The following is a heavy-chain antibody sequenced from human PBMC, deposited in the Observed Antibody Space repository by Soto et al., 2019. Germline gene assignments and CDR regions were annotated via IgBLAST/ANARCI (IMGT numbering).Heavy chain of an antibody. CDR2: IIPIFGTA. J-gene: IGHJ6*02. Sequence: QVQLVQSGAEVKKPGSSVKVSCKASGGTFSSYAISWVRQAPGQGLEWMGGIIPIFGTANYAQKFQGRVTITANESTSTDYMELSSLRSEDTAVYYCARDPEWEPQHPTYYYYGMDVWGQGTTVTVSS. D-gene: IGHD1-26*01. CDR1: GGTFSSYA. CDR3: ARDPEWEPQHPTYYYYGMDV. V-gene: IGHV1-69*01.